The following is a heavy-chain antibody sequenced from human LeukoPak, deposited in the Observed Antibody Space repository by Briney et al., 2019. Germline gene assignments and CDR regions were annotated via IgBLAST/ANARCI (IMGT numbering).Heavy chain of an antibody. J-gene: IGHJ6*03. CDR1: GFTFSNYN. CDR3: ARDPMTTEGYYYYYMDV. Sequence: GGSLRLSCAASGFTFSNYNLIWVRQAPGKGLEWVSSISSSSSYIYYADSVKGRFSISRDNAKNSLYLQMNSLRAEDTAVYYCARDPMTTEGYYYYYMDVWGKGTTVTVSS. CDR2: ISSSSSYI. V-gene: IGHV3-21*01. D-gene: IGHD4-11*01.